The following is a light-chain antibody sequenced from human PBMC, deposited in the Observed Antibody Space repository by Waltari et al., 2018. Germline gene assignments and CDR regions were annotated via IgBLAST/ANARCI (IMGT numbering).Light chain of an antibody. CDR1: GSNIGAGYD. CDR2: GVN. J-gene: IGLJ2*01. Sequence: QSVLTQPPSVSGAPGQRVTISCTGGGSNIGAGYDVHGYRQLPGKAPELLIYGVNNRPSGVPDRFFGSLSGTSASLAITGLQAEDEADYYCQSYDTSLSVVFGGGTKLTV. CDR3: QSYDTSLSVV. V-gene: IGLV1-40*01.